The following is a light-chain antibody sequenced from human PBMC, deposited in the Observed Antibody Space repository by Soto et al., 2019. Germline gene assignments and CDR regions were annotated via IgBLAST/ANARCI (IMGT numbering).Light chain of an antibody. CDR2: SAS. Sequence: EIVMTQSPATLSVSPGERATLSCRASQSISTELAWYQQKPGQPPRLLIYSASTRATGVPARFTGSGSGSESTVSISGVQSEDFAVYYCQQGHNWPLTFGQGTRLEI. CDR1: QSISTE. CDR3: QQGHNWPLT. J-gene: IGKJ2*01. V-gene: IGKV3-15*01.